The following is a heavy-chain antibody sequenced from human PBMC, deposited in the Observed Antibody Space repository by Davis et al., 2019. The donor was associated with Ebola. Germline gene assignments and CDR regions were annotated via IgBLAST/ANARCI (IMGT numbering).Heavy chain of an antibody. CDR3: ARPQLLPRPGAFDI. D-gene: IGHD2-21*01. Sequence: GESLKISCAASGFTFSSYEMNWVRQAPGKGLEWVSYISSSGSTIYYADSVKGRFTISRDNAKNSLFLQMNGLRADDTALYYCARPQLLPRPGAFDIWGQGTLVTVSS. V-gene: IGHV3-48*03. J-gene: IGHJ3*02. CDR2: ISSSGSTI. CDR1: GFTFSSYE.